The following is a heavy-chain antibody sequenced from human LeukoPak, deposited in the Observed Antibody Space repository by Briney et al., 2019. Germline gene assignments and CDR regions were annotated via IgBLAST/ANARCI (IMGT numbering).Heavy chain of an antibody. CDR1: GYTFTGYY. Sequence: ASVKVSCKASGYTFTGYYIHWVRQAPGQGLEWMGWISAYNGNTNYAQKLQGRVTMTTDTSTSTAYMELRSLRSDDTAVYYCAIDYYDSSGYYYFDYWGQGTLVTVSS. V-gene: IGHV1-18*04. J-gene: IGHJ4*02. CDR2: ISAYNGNT. D-gene: IGHD3-22*01. CDR3: AIDYYDSSGYYYFDY.